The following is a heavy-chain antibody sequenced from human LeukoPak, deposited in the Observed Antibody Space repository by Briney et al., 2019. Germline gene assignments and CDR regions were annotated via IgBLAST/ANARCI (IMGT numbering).Heavy chain of an antibody. CDR1: GFTFSSYS. D-gene: IGHD6-13*01. V-gene: IGHV3-48*02. CDR2: ISSSSSTI. Sequence: GVSLRLSCAASGFTFSSYSMNWVRQAPGKGLEWVSYISSSSSTIYYADSVKGRFTISRDNAKNSLYLQMNSLRDEDTAVYYCARARYSSSWCFDYWGQGTLVTVSS. CDR3: ARARYSSSWCFDY. J-gene: IGHJ4*02.